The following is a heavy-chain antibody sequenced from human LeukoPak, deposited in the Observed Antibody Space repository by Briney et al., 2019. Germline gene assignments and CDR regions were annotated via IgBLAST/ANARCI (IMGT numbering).Heavy chain of an antibody. CDR2: IFTGGTT. J-gene: IGHJ6*03. Sequence: SETLSLTCTVSGASITTYYWSWIRQPAGKGLEWIGRIFTGGTTNYNPSLKSRVTMSVDTSENQLSLKLSSVTAADTAVYYCARDLGGYSSGSYLYYMDIWGKGTTVTVSS. V-gene: IGHV4-4*07. CDR3: ARDLGGYSSGSYLYYMDI. CDR1: GASITTYY. D-gene: IGHD5-18*01.